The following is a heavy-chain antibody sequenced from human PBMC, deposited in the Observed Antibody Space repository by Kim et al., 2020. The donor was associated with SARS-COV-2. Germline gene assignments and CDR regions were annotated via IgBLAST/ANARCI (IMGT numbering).Heavy chain of an antibody. CDR3: ARAPSWDGSGYYYFDY. D-gene: IGHD3-22*01. J-gene: IGHJ4*02. V-gene: IGHV1-8*01. CDR2: MNPKSANT. Sequence: ASVKVSYKASGYTFTSYDINWVRQATGQGIEWMGWMNPKSANTGYAQKFQGRVTMTRNTSISTAYMELSSLRSEDTAVYYCARAPSWDGSGYYYFDYWGQGTLVTVSS. CDR1: GYTFTSYD.